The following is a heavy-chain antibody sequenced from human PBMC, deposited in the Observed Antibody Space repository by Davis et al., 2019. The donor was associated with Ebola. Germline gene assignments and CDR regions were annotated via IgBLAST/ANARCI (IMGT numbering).Heavy chain of an antibody. J-gene: IGHJ4*02. CDR2: IDYTGSS. D-gene: IGHD3-10*01. V-gene: IGHV4-61*03. CDR1: GGSVSSGSYY. CDR3: ARITKVQRVPHSPFVYYFDY. Sequence: MPSETLSLTCTVSGGSVSSGSYYWSWIRQPPGKTLEWMGYIDYTGSSYYNPSLEGRATISVDTSKNHFSLNLRSVTAADTAIYYCARITKVQRVPHSPFVYYFDYWGQGTLVTVSS.